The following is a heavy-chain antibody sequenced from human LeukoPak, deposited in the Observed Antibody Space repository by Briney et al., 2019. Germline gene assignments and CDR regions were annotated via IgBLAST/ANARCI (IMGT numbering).Heavy chain of an antibody. Sequence: GGSLRLSCAPSGFTVSSNYMSWVRQAPGKGLEWVSMIYRGGSTYYADSVKGRFTTSRDNSKNTLYLQMNGLRAEDTAVYYCARTDDSSGYPFYYYGMDVWGQGTTVTVSS. D-gene: IGHD3-22*01. CDR2: IYRGGST. CDR1: GFTVSSNY. CDR3: ARTDDSSGYPFYYYGMDV. J-gene: IGHJ6*02. V-gene: IGHV3-53*01.